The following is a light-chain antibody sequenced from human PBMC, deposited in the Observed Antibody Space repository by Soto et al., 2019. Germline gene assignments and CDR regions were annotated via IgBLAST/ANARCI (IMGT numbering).Light chain of an antibody. Sequence: HSVLTQPVSVSGSPGQSGTISCAGKSSDVGGYNFVSWYQQHPGKAPQLMIYDVSSRPSGVSNRFSGSKSGNTASLTISGLQAEDEADYYCSSYTSSYTYVFGNGTKVTVL. CDR2: DVS. V-gene: IGLV2-14*03. CDR1: SSDVGGYNF. CDR3: SSYTSSYTYV. J-gene: IGLJ1*01.